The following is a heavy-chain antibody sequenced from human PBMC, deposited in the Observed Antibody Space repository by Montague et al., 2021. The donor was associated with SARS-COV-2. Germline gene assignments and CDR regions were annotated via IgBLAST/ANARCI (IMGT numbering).Heavy chain of an antibody. CDR1: GDSISIYY. D-gene: IGHD1-1*01. Sequence: SETLSLTCTVSGDSISIYYWSWIRQSPGKGLEWIGYVYYSGSTNYNPSLKSRVTISVDTPKNQFSLKLMSVTAADTAVYYCARGERVALYNDYFDYWGQGALVTVSS. J-gene: IGHJ4*02. V-gene: IGHV4-59*13. CDR3: ARGERVALYNDYFDY. CDR2: VYYSGST.